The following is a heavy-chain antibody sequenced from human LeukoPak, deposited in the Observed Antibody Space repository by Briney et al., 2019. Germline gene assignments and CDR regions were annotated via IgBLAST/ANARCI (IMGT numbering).Heavy chain of an antibody. CDR1: GYSVTTYW. CDR3: ARQPSYSSSSGGDY. J-gene: IGHJ4*02. CDR2: IYPGDSDT. V-gene: IGHV5-51*01. D-gene: IGHD6-6*01. Sequence: GESLKISCKGPGYSVTTYWIGWVRQMPGKGLEWMGIIYPGDSDTRYSPSFQGQVTISADKSISTAYLQWSSLKASDTAMYYCARQPSYSSSSGGDYWGQGTLVTVFS.